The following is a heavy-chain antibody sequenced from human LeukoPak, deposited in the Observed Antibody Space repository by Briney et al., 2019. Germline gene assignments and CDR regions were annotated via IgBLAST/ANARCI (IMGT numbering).Heavy chain of an antibody. V-gene: IGHV3-11*01. J-gene: IGHJ4*02. Sequence: GGSLRLSCAASGFTFSDYYMSWIRQAPGKGLEWVSYSSSSGSTIYYADSVEGRFTISRDNAKNSLYLQMNSLRAEDTAVYYCARDHCSSTSYYIGYWGQGTLVTVSS. CDR3: ARDHCSSTSYYIGY. CDR2: SSSSGSTI. CDR1: GFTFSDYY. D-gene: IGHD2-2*02.